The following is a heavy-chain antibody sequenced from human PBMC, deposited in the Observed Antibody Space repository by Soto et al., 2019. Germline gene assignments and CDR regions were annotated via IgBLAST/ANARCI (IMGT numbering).Heavy chain of an antibody. Sequence: GGSLRLSCAASGFTFSSYGMHWVRKAPGKGLEWVAVISYDGSNKYYADSVKGRFTISRDNSKNTLYLQMNSLRAEDTAVYYCARDYYGSGSYYNLGAFDIWGQGTMVTVSS. D-gene: IGHD3-10*01. J-gene: IGHJ3*02. CDR3: ARDYYGSGSYYNLGAFDI. CDR2: ISYDGSNK. V-gene: IGHV3-30*03. CDR1: GFTFSSYG.